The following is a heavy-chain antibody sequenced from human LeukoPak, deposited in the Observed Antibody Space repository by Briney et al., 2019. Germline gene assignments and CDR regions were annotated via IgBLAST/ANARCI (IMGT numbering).Heavy chain of an antibody. V-gene: IGHV3-30-3*01. CDR2: ISYDGSNK. Sequence: GGSLRLSCAAPGFTFSSYAMNWVRQAPGKGLEWVAVISYDGSNKYYADSVKGRFTISRDNSKNTLYLQMNSLRADDTALYYCAKGFDYWGQGTLVTVSS. CDR3: AKGFDY. J-gene: IGHJ4*02. CDR1: GFTFSSYA.